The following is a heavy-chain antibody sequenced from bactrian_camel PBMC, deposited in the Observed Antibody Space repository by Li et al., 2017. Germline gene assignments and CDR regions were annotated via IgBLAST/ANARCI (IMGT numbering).Heavy chain of an antibody. Sequence: VQLVESGGGLVQPGGSLRLSCAARGYTYDTYCMGWFRRPPGKEREGIAVIDSDGDTAYAESLKDRFTISVDNAKNTLYLQINSLKPEDSATYYCAADRGVVSGLELHEYMYNNWGQGTQVTVS. J-gene: IGHJ4*01. CDR3: AADRGVVSGLELHEYMYNN. CDR1: GYTYDTYC. CDR2: IDSDGDT. V-gene: IGHV3S6*01. D-gene: IGHD2*01.